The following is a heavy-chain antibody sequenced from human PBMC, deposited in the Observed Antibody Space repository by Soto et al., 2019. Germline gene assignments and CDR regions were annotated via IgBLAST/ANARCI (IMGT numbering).Heavy chain of an antibody. Sequence: QVQLVQSGAEVKKPGSSVKVSCKASGGTFSSYAISWVRQAPGQWLEWMGVIIPIFGTANYAQKFQGRVTITADESTSTAYMALSSLRYEDTAVYYCALSGYDYPYYYYYGMDVWGKGTTVTVSS. CDR2: IIPIFGTA. D-gene: IGHD5-12*01. CDR1: GGTFSSYA. V-gene: IGHV1-69*01. CDR3: ALSGYDYPYYYYYGMDV. J-gene: IGHJ6*04.